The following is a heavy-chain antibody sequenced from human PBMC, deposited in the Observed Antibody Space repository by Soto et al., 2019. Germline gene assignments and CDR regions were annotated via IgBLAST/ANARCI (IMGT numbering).Heavy chain of an antibody. V-gene: IGHV4-59*01. CDR2: IYYSGST. Sequence: SQTLSLTCTVSGGSISSYYWSWIRQPPGKGLEWTGYIYYSGSTNYNPSLKSRVTISVDTSKNQFSLKLSSVTAADTAVYYCARAYGGYADYWGQGALVTSPQ. CDR1: GGSISSYY. J-gene: IGHJ4*02. D-gene: IGHD5-12*01. CDR3: ARAYGGYADY.